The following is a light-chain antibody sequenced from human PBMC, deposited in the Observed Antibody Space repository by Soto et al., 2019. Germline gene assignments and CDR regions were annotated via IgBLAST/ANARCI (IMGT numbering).Light chain of an antibody. V-gene: IGKV1-5*01. CDR1: QSIDRW. CDR2: DGS. Sequence: DIQMTQSASPLSASLGDRVTITWRASQSIDRWLAWYQQKPGKAPKLVIYDGSTLESGVPSRFSVSGSGTEFTLTITSLQPDDFATYYCQQYNSYSPWTFGQGTKVDI. CDR3: QQYNSYSPWT. J-gene: IGKJ1*01.